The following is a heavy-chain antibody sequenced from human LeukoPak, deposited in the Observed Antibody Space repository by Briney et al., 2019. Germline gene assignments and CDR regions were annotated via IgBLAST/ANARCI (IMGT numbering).Heavy chain of an antibody. D-gene: IGHD6-13*01. CDR3: ARIAAAGIDY. CDR1: GGSLSGYY. CDR2: INHSGST. V-gene: IGHV4-34*01. Sequence: SETLSLTCAVYGGSLSGYYWSWIRQPPGKGLEWIGEINHSGSTNYNPSLKSRVTISVDTSKNQFSLKLSSVTAADTAVYYCARIAAAGIDYWGQGTLVTVSS. J-gene: IGHJ4*02.